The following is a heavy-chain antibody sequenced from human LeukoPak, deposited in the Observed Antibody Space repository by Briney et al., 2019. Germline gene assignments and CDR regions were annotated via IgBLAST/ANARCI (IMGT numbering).Heavy chain of an antibody. CDR1: GGSISSYY. D-gene: IGHD3-22*01. CDR2: IYYSGST. V-gene: IGHV4-59*08. Sequence: PSETLSLTCTVSGGSISSYYWSWIRQPPGKGLEWIGYIYYSGSTNYNPSLKSRVTISVDTSKNQFSLKLSSVTAADTAVYYCARSVKHYYDSSGYWWYFDLWGRGTLVTVSS. J-gene: IGHJ2*01. CDR3: ARSVKHYYDSSGYWWYFDL.